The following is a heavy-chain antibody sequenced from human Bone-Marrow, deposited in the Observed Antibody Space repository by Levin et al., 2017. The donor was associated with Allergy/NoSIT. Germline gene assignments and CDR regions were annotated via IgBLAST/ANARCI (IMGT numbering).Heavy chain of an antibody. CDR1: GGSLRSYY. D-gene: IGHD3-10*01. CDR2: ISDSGST. J-gene: IGHJ3*02. CDR3: ARDGRFGAFEGFDI. Sequence: PSETLSLTCSVSGGSLRSYYWSWIRQSPGKGLEWIGKISDSGSTYFNPSLKSRLTMSADTSKNQVSLNLRSVTAADTAVYYCARDGRFGAFEGFDIWGQGAGITVSS. V-gene: IGHV4-59*01.